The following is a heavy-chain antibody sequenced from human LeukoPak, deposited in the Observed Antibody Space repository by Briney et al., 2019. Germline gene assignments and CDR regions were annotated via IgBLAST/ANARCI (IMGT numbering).Heavy chain of an antibody. CDR3: ALLAVAGKNYFDY. CDR1: GFTFSSYW. Sequence: GGSLRLSRAASGFTFSSYWMSWVRQAPGKGLEWVANIKQDGSEKYYVDSVKGRFTISRDNAKNSLYLQMNSLRAEDTAVYYCALLAVAGKNYFDYWGQGTLVTVSS. D-gene: IGHD6-19*01. V-gene: IGHV3-7*01. J-gene: IGHJ4*02. CDR2: IKQDGSEK.